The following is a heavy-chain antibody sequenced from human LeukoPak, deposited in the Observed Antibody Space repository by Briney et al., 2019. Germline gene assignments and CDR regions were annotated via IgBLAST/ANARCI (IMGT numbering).Heavy chain of an antibody. J-gene: IGHJ6*02. CDR1: GFTVSSNY. V-gene: IGHV3-53*01. D-gene: IGHD6-13*01. CDR2: IYSSGST. CDR3: ASFLVPAYYYYYYGMDV. Sequence: GGSLRLSCAASGFTVSSNYMTWVRQAPGKGLEWVSIIYSSGSTYYADSVKGRFTISRDNSKNTLYLQMNSLRAEDTAIYYCASFLVPAYYYYYYGMDVWGQGTTVTVSS.